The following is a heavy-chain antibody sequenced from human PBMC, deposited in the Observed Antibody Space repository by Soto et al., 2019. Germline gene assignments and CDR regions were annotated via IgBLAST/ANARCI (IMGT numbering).Heavy chain of an antibody. CDR1: GFTFSSYA. J-gene: IGHJ5*02. CDR2: ISGSGGST. V-gene: IGHV3-23*01. CDR3: AKGRLAVAAPYTWFDP. Sequence: PGGSLRLSCAASGFTFSSYAMSWVRQAPGKGLEWVSAISGSGGSTYYADSVKGRFTISRDNSRNTVSLQMNSLRVEDTAVYHCAKGRLAVAAPYTWFDPWGLGTLVTVS. D-gene: IGHD6-19*01.